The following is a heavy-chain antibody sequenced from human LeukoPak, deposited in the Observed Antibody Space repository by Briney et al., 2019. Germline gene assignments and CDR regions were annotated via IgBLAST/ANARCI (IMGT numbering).Heavy chain of an antibody. Sequence: GGSLRLSCAASGFTFSSYGMHWVRQAPGKGLEWVAVISYDGSNKYYADSMKGRFTISRDNSKNTLYLQMNSLRAEDTAVYYCARVPQVLRYFDWLLPPDYWGQGTLVTVSS. CDR3: ARVPQVLRYFDWLLPPDY. CDR2: ISYDGSNK. CDR1: GFTFSSYG. V-gene: IGHV3-30*03. J-gene: IGHJ4*02. D-gene: IGHD3-9*01.